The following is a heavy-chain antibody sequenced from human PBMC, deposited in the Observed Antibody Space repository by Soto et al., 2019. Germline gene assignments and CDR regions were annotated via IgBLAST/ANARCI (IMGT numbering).Heavy chain of an antibody. Sequence: ASVQVSCKASGYTFTGYYMHWLRQAPGQGLEWMGWINPNSGGTNYAQEFQGRVTMTRDTSISTAYMELSRLRSDDTAVYYCAGNAELYYYDSSGYSSWGQGTLVTVSS. D-gene: IGHD3-22*01. CDR3: AGNAELYYYDSSGYSS. V-gene: IGHV1-2*02. CDR2: INPNSGGT. CDR1: GYTFTGYY. J-gene: IGHJ4*02.